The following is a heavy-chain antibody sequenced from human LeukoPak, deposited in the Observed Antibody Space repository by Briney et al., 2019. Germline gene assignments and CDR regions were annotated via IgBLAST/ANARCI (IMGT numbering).Heavy chain of an antibody. CDR2: ISWNSGSI. Sequence: RPGRSLRLSCAASGFTFDDYAMHWVRQAPGKGLEWVSGISWNSGSIGYADSVKGRFTISRDNAKNTLYLQMNSLRAEDTAVYYCARELPFDYWGQGTLVTVSS. V-gene: IGHV3-9*01. CDR3: ARELPFDY. D-gene: IGHD2-15*01. J-gene: IGHJ4*02. CDR1: GFTFDDYA.